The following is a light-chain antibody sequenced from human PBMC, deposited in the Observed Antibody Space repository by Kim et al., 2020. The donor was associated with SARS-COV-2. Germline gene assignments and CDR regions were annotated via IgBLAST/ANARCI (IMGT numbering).Light chain of an antibody. Sequence: EIVLTQSPGTLPLSPGKRATLSCRASQSVNRYLAWYQQKRGQAPRLLIYGASIRATGIPDRLSGSGSGTDFTLTISRLEPEDFAVYYCQRDGYSVMSTSGQGTKLEFK. CDR2: GAS. V-gene: IGKV3-20*01. CDR1: QSVNRY. J-gene: IGKJ2*01. CDR3: QRDGYSVMST.